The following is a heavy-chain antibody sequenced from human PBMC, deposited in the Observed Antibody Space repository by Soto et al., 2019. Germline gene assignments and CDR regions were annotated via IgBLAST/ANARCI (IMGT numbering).Heavy chain of an antibody. CDR1: GFTFNNYW. CDR2: INQDGSDK. Sequence: EVQLVESGGVLVQPGGSLRLSCAASGFTFNNYWMAWVRQAPGKGLESVANINQDGSDKYYVDSVRGRFTLSRHNTKTALYLQTNSLLGEATAVYYYGRGYGSLASWGQGTLVTFA. CDR3: GRGYGSLAS. J-gene: IGHJ5*02. V-gene: IGHV3-7*01. D-gene: IGHD3-16*01.